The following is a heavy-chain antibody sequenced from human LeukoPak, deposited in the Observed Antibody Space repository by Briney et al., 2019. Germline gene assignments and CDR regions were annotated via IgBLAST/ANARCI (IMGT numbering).Heavy chain of an antibody. J-gene: IGHJ4*02. D-gene: IGHD3-10*01. CDR2: LYPDGRT. CDR1: GFAVSSNC. Sequence: PGGSLRLSCAASGFAVSSNCMNWVRQAPGKGLEWVSVLYPDGRTYYADSVKGRFTISRDVSKNTLFLQMTSLRAEDTAVYYCAKAKGWYGEGYFDYWGQGTLVTVSS. CDR3: AKAKGWYGEGYFDY. V-gene: IGHV3-53*01.